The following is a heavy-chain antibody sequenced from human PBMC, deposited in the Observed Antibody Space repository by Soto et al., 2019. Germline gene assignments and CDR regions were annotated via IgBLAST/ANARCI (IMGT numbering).Heavy chain of an antibody. CDR2: IKQDGSGK. D-gene: IGHD6-13*01. CDR1: GFTFSSDW. CDR3: ARIAAAGRGWDV. J-gene: IGHJ6*02. Sequence: EVRLVESGGGLVQPGGSLRLSCAASGFTFSSDWMSWVLQAPVKGLEWVGNIKQDGSGKNYVDFVKGRFTISRDNAKNSLYLQMNSLRAEDTAVYYCARIAAAGRGWDVWGQGTTVVVSS. V-gene: IGHV3-7*01.